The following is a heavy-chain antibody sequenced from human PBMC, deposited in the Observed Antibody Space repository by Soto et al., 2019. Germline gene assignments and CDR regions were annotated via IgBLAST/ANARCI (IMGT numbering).Heavy chain of an antibody. J-gene: IGHJ4*01. CDR1: GFTFSSYA. V-gene: IGHV3-23*01. CDR3: TTDSLFTQMLVRFDF. Sequence: GGSLILSCAASGFTFSSYAMSWVRQAPGKGLEWVSAISGSGGSTYYADSVKGRFTISRDNSKNTLYLQMNSLKTEDTGVYYCTTDSLFTQMLVRFDFWGLGTLVTVSS. D-gene: IGHD3-10*02. CDR2: ISGSGGST.